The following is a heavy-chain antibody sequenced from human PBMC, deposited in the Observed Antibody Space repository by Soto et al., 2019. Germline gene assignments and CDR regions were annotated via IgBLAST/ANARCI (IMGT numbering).Heavy chain of an antibody. Sequence: QVQLVQSGAEVKKPGSSVKVSCKASGGTFSSYAISWVRQAPGQGLEWMGGIIPIFGTANYAQKFQGRVTITADESTSTAYMELSSLSTEDTAVYYCAGPRTVTNYWYFDLWGRGTLVTVSS. CDR2: IIPIFGTA. CDR1: GGTFSSYA. J-gene: IGHJ2*01. D-gene: IGHD4-17*01. V-gene: IGHV1-69*01. CDR3: AGPRTVTNYWYFDL.